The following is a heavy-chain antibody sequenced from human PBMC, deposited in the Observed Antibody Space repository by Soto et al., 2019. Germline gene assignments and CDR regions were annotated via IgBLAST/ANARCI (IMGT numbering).Heavy chain of an antibody. J-gene: IGHJ2*01. CDR1: GYTFTSYD. V-gene: IGHV1-8*01. CDR2: MNPNSGNT. Sequence: QMQLVQSGAEVKKPGASVKVSCKASGYTFTSYDINWVRQATGQGREWMGWMNPNSGNTGYAQKFQGRVTMTRNTSISTAYMELSSLRSEDTAVYYCARRAMVVPLWYFDLWGRGTLVTVSS. CDR3: ARRAMVVPLWYFDL. D-gene: IGHD2-15*01.